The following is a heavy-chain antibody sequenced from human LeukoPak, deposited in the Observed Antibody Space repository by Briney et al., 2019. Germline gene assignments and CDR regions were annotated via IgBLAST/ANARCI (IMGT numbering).Heavy chain of an antibody. J-gene: IGHJ6*02. CDR2: INPSGGST. D-gene: IGHD2-15*01. V-gene: IGHV1-46*01. CDR1: GYTFTTYY. Sequence: ASVKVSCKASGYTFTTYYMHWVRQAPGQGLEWMGIINPSGGSTNYAQKFQGRVTMTRDTSTSTVYMELSSLRAEDTAVYFCVRGYSFGPYGMDVWGQGTTVTVSS. CDR3: VRGYSFGPYGMDV.